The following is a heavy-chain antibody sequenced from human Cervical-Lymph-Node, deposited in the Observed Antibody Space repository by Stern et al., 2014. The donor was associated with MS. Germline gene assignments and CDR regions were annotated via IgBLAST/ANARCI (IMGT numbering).Heavy chain of an antibody. CDR2: IDWDDDK. CDR3: ARMDSSGWKNFDY. J-gene: IGHJ4*02. D-gene: IGHD6-19*01. CDR1: GFSLSSSGMC. Sequence: QVTLKESGPALVKPTQTLTLTCTFSGFSLSSSGMCVSWIRQPPGKALEWLAVIDWDDDKYYTPSLKTRLTISKDTSKNQVVLTLTNMDPMDTATYYCARMDSSGWKNFDYWGQGTLVTVSS. V-gene: IGHV2-70*01.